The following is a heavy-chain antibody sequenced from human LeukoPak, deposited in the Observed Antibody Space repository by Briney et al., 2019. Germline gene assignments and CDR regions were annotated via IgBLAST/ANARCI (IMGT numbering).Heavy chain of an antibody. V-gene: IGHV3-74*01. CDR3: ARSNYDILTGYYIDPFYFDY. D-gene: IGHD3-9*01. CDR2: INSDGSST. J-gene: IGHJ4*02. CDR1: GFTFSSYW. Sequence: PGGSLRLSCAASGFTFSSYWMHWVRQAPGKGLVWVSRINSDGSSTSYADSVKGRFTISRDNAKNTLYLQMNSLRAEDTAVYCCARSNYDILTGYYIDPFYFDYWGQGTLVTVSS.